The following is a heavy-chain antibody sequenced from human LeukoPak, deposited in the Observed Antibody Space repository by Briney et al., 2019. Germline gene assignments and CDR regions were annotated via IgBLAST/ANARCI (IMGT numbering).Heavy chain of an antibody. V-gene: IGHV1-18*01. CDR3: ARDRGYYDSSGYYYGGDFDY. Sequence: ASVKVSCKASGYTFTSYGISGVRQAPGQGLEWMGLISAYNGNTNYAQKLQGRVTMTTDTSTSKAYMELRSLRSDATAVYYCARDRGYYDSSGYYYGGDFDYWGQGTLVTVSS. D-gene: IGHD3-22*01. CDR1: GYTFTSYG. J-gene: IGHJ4*02. CDR2: ISAYNGNT.